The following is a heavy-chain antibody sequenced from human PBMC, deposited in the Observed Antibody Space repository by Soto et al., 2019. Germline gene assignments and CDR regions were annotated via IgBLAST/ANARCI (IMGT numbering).Heavy chain of an antibody. CDR3: AKESGGIGGSFDY. CDR1: GFSFRNYG. Sequence: PGGSLRLSCAASGFSFRNYGMHWVRQAPGKGLERVALISYDGSHIYSADSVKGRFTISRDNSKNTLYLQMNSLRAEDTAVYYCAKESGGIGGSFDYWGQGTLVTVSS. J-gene: IGHJ4*02. CDR2: ISYDGSHI. D-gene: IGHD2-15*01. V-gene: IGHV3-30*18.